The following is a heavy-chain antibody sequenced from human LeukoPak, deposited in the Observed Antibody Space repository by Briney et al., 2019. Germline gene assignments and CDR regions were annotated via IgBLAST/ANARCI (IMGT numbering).Heavy chain of an antibody. D-gene: IGHD3-10*01. CDR1: GFTFSSYG. V-gene: IGHV3-33*01. Sequence: GRSLRLSCAASGFTFSSYGMHWVRQAPGKGLEWVAVIWYDGSNKYYADSVKGRFTISRDNSKNTLYLQMNSPRAEDTAVYYCARSPRGSGSYYWDYWGQGTLVTVSS. CDR2: IWYDGSNK. J-gene: IGHJ4*02. CDR3: ARSPRGSGSYYWDY.